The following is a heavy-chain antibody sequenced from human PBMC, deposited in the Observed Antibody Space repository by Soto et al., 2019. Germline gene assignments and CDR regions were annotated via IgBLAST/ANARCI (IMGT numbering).Heavy chain of an antibody. V-gene: IGHV4-34*01. CDR3: ARERKGGTIFRLYYFGY. Sequence: SETLSLTCAVYGGSFSGYYWNWIRQSPGKGLEWIGEIDHSGSTNYNPSLKSRVTISVDTSKNQFSLKLSSVTAADTAVYYCARERKGGTIFRLYYFGYWGQGTLVTVSS. J-gene: IGHJ4*02. CDR1: GGSFSGYY. D-gene: IGHD1-1*01. CDR2: IDHSGST.